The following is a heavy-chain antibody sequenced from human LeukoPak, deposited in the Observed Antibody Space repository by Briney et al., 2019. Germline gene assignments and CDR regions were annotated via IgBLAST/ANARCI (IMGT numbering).Heavy chain of an antibody. CDR1: GGSINNYY. V-gene: IGHV4-4*07. CDR3: ARGRYCSADIFSGGDAFDI. J-gene: IGHJ3*02. CDR2: IYTRGST. Sequence: SETLSLTCTVSGGSINNYYWSWIRQPAGKGLEWIGRIYTRGSTNYNPSLKSRVTMSVDTSKNQFSLKLSSVTAADTAVYYCARGRYCSADIFSGGDAFDIWGQGTMVSVSS. D-gene: IGHD2-15*01.